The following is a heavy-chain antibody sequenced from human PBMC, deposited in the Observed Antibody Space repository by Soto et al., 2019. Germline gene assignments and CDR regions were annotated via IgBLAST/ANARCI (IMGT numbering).Heavy chain of an antibody. CDR1: GFTFSNFA. Sequence: GGSLRLSCAASGFTFSNFAMSWVRQAPGKGLEWLSVISGSGGDTFSADSVRGRFTISRDNSKNTLYLQMNSLRAEDTALYFCAKGAGSSRYSSIAYWGQGTLVTVSS. CDR3: AKGAGSSRYSSIAY. V-gene: IGHV3-23*01. J-gene: IGHJ4*02. D-gene: IGHD6-25*01. CDR2: ISGSGGDT.